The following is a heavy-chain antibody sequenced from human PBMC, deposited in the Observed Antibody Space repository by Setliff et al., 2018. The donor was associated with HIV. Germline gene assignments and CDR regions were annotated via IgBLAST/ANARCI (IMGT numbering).Heavy chain of an antibody. Sequence: PGGSLRLSCAASGFAFVSYAMHWVRQAPGKGLEWVASISYDGNNKKYADSVKGRFTISRDNSKNTLYLQMNSLRAEDTAVYYCASILSYGNEGLSDFWGQGTLVTVSS. CDR2: ISYDGNNK. CDR3: ASILSYGNEGLSDF. D-gene: IGHD5-18*01. CDR1: GFAFVSYA. V-gene: IGHV3-30*04. J-gene: IGHJ4*02.